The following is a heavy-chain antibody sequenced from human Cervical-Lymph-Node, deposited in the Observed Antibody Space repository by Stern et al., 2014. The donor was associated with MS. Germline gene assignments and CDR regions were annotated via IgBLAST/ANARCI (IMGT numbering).Heavy chain of an antibody. CDR2: IYWDGDQ. J-gene: IGHJ6*02. Sequence: QVTLKESGPTLIKPTQTLTLTCTFSGFSLSTSGVGVGRIRQPPGKALKWLAFIYWDGDQSYSPSLKSRLTITKDTSKNQVVLTMTNVDPVDTATYHCAHISMFYYYGMDVWGQGITVTVSS. V-gene: IGHV2-5*02. CDR3: AHISMFYYYGMDV. D-gene: IGHD3-10*02. CDR1: GFSLSTSGVG.